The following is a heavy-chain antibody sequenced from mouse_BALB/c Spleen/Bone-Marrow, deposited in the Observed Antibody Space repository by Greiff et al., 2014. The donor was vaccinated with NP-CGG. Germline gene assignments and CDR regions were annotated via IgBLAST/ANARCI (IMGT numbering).Heavy chain of an antibody. Sequence: EVKLEESGGGLVKPGGSLKLSCAASGFTFSSYAMSWVRQTPEQRLEWVATISSGGSYTYYPDSVKGLFTISRDNAKNTLYLQMSSLKSEDTAMYYCTKIYYGYDGGYYYAMDYWGQGTSVTVSS. J-gene: IGHJ4*01. D-gene: IGHD2-2*01. CDR3: TKIYYGYDGGYYYAMDY. CDR2: ISSGGSYT. V-gene: IGHV5-6-4*01. CDR1: GFTFSSYA.